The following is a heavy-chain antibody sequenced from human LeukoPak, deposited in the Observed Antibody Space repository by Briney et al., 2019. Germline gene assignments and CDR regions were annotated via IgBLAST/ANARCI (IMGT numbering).Heavy chain of an antibody. J-gene: IGHJ3*02. CDR3: AKDMGGSYYSIGVDAFDI. CDR2: INYSGST. CDR1: GGSINRYF. V-gene: IGHV4-59*12. D-gene: IGHD1-26*01. Sequence: SETLSVNCTVSGGSINRYFWSWIRQPPGKGLEWIGSINYSGSTYYNPSLKSRVTISVDTSKNQFSLKLSSVTAADTAVYYCAKDMGGSYYSIGVDAFDIWGQGTMVTVSS.